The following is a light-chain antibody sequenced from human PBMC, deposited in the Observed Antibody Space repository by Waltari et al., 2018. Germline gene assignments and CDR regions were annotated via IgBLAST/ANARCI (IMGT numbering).Light chain of an antibody. V-gene: IGLV2-14*03. CDR1: SSDIGAYNA. CDR3: SSKTTRDTRL. CDR2: DVH. J-gene: IGLJ3*02. Sequence: QSALTQPASVSGSPGQSITISCPGTSSDIGAYNAVSWYQPHPGKAPKVVIYDVHNRPSGVSNRFSGSMSGNTASLTISGLQTEDEADYYCSSKTTRDTRLFGGGTKLTVL.